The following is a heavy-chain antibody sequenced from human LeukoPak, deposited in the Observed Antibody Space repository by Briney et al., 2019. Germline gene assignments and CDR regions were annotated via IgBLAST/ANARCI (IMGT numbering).Heavy chain of an antibody. D-gene: IGHD6-13*01. J-gene: IGHJ4*02. V-gene: IGHV1-18*01. Sequence: GASVKVSCKASGYTFTSYGISWVRQAPGQGLEWMGWISAYNGNTNYAQKFQGRVTITADESTSTAYMELSSLRSEDTAVYYCAREGEEQQLALYYFDYWGQGTLVTVSS. CDR2: ISAYNGNT. CDR1: GYTFTSYG. CDR3: AREGEEQQLALYYFDY.